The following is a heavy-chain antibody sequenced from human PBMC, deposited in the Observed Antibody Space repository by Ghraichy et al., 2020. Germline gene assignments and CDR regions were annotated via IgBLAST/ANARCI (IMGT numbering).Heavy chain of an antibody. Sequence: GGSLRLSCAASGFTFTNYAMSWVRQPPGKGLEWVSTISGSGDSAFYADSVKGRFTISRDNFKNTLFLQMNSLRADDTADYYCAKSTVEVVRGARLDYWGQGTLVTVPS. CDR1: GFTFTNYA. J-gene: IGHJ4*02. CDR2: ISGSGDSA. CDR3: AKSTVEVVRGARLDY. D-gene: IGHD4-11*01. V-gene: IGHV3-23*01.